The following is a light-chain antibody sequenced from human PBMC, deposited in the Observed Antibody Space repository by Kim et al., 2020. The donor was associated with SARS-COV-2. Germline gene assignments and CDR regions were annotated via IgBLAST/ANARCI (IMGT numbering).Light chain of an antibody. CDR1: PSVSGN. V-gene: IGKV3-15*01. CDR2: GVS. J-gene: IGKJ4*01. CDR3: QRGLT. Sequence: PLSVSPGERPTLSCRACPSVSGNLAWYQQKPGQSPRLLLYGVSTRSPCIPASFSGSGSGTAFTLTISRLQSEDFAVYYCQRGLTFGGGTKVDIK.